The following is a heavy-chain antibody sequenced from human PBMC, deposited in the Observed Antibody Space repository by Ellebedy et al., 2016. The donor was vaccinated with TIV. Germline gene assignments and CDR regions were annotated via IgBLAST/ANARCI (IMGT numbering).Heavy chain of an antibody. CDR3: ARVEFPLYYGMDV. J-gene: IGHJ6*02. V-gene: IGHV3-11*03. CDR2: ISSSSSYT. CDR1: GFTFSDYY. D-gene: IGHD5-24*01. Sequence: GESLKISCAASGFTFSDYYMSWIRQAPGKGLEWVSYISSSSSYTNYADSVKGRFTISRDNAKNSLYLQMNSLRAEDTAVYYCARVEFPLYYGMDVWGQGTTVTVSS.